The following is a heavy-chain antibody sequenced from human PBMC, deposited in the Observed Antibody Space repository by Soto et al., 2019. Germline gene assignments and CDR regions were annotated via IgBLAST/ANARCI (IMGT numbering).Heavy chain of an antibody. V-gene: IGHV1-3*01. CDR3: GRGAVCSSTSSYTDD. CDR2: INAGNGNT. Sequence: ASVKVSCKASGYTFTSYAMHWVRQAPGQRLEWMGWINAGNGNTKYSQKFQGRVTITRDTSASTAYMELSSLRSEDTAVYYCGRGAVCSSTSSYTDDWGEGTLVTVDS. D-gene: IGHD2-2*02. J-gene: IGHJ4*02. CDR1: GYTFTSYA.